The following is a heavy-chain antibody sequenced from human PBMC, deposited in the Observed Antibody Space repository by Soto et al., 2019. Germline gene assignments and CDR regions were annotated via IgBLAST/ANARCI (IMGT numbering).Heavy chain of an antibody. D-gene: IGHD4-4*01. J-gene: IGHJ6*03. V-gene: IGHV3-49*03. CDR2: IRTKGFGGTT. CDR3: TRGETTLTPTDYMDV. Sequence: GGSLRLSCTTSGITFGDYPMTWCRQAPGKGLEWVGFIRTKGFGGTTEYAASVKGRFTISRDDSKNIAYLQMNSLKIEDTAVYYGTRGETTLTPTDYMDVWGKGTTVTVSS. CDR1: GITFGDYP.